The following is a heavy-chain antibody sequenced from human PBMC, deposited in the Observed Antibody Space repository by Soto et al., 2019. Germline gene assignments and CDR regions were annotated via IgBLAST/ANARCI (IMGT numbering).Heavy chain of an antibody. CDR2: IDPSDSQT. D-gene: IGHD3-22*01. CDR1: GYSFAGYW. CDR3: ARHIYDSDTAPNFQYYFDS. Sequence: GESLKISCKGSGYSFAGYWITWVRQKPGKGREWMGRIDPSDSQTYYSPSFRGHVTISATKSITTVFLQWSSLRASDAATYYCARHIYDSDTAPNFQYYFDSWGRGSPVTVSS. J-gene: IGHJ4*02. V-gene: IGHV5-10-1*01.